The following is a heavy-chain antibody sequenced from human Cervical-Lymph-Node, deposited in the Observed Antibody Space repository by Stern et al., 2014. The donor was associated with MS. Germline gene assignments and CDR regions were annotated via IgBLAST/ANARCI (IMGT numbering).Heavy chain of an antibody. D-gene: IGHD5-24*01. CDR3: ARSRDAYSTLAY. CDR2: IYYSGST. V-gene: IGHV4-59*01. J-gene: IGHJ4*02. Sequence: VQLEESGPGLVKPSETLSLTCTVSGGSISGYDCSWIRQPPGKGLEWIGHIYYSGSTNYIPSLKSRVSISIDTPKNQFSLKLSSVTAADTAVYYCARSRDAYSTLAYWGQGALVTVSS. CDR1: GGSISGYD.